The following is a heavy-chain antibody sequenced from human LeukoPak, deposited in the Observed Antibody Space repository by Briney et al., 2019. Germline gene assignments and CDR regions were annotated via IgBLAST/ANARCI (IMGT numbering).Heavy chain of an antibody. V-gene: IGHV3-30*18. CDR1: GFTFSHYA. CDR2: TLYDGSNK. D-gene: IGHD4-17*01. CDR3: AKDHDYGDPGYYFDY. Sequence: GRSLRLSCAASGFTFSHYAMHWVRQAPGEGLEWVADTLYDGSNKYYADSVKGRFTISRDNSKNMLYLQLNSLRADDTAVYYCAKDHDYGDPGYYFDYWGQGTLVTVSS. J-gene: IGHJ4*02.